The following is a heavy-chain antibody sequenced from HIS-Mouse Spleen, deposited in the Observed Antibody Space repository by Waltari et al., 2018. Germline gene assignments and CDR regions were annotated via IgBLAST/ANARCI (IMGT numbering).Heavy chain of an antibody. V-gene: IGHV4-59*01. CDR2: IYYSGST. D-gene: IGHD3-22*01. J-gene: IGHJ4*02. CDR1: GGSISSYY. Sequence: QVQLQESGPGLVKPSETLSLTCTVPGGSISSYYWSWIRQPPGKGLEWIGYIYYSGSTNYNPSLKSRVTISVDTSKNQFSLKLSSVTAADTAVYYCARGTMISSHYWGQGTLVTVSS. CDR3: ARGTMISSHY.